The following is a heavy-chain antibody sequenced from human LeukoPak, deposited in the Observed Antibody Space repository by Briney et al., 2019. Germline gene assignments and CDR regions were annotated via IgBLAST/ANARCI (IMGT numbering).Heavy chain of an antibody. V-gene: IGHV1-2*02. Sequence: GASVTVSCTASGYTFSGHYMHWVRQAPGQGLEWMGWIKPSSGATNYAQKFRGRVTMTRDTSNKTSYMELSRLRSDDTALYYCASCYYDSSGYYYFDYWGQGTLVTVSS. CDR1: GYTFSGHY. CDR3: ASCYYDSSGYYYFDY. J-gene: IGHJ4*02. CDR2: IKPSSGAT. D-gene: IGHD3-22*01.